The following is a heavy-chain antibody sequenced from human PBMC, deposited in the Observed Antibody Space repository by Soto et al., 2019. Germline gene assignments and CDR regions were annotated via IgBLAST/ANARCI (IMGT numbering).Heavy chain of an antibody. Sequence: PGGSLSLSCTASGFTFSSYAIRWVRQAPGKGLEWVAVISYDGSNKYYADSVKGRFTISRDNSKNTLYLQMNSLRAEDTAVYYCARDDVDTAMVTVPGAFDYWGQGTLVTVSS. CDR2: ISYDGSNK. CDR3: ARDDVDTAMVTVPGAFDY. D-gene: IGHD5-18*01. J-gene: IGHJ4*02. CDR1: GFTFSSYA. V-gene: IGHV3-30-3*01.